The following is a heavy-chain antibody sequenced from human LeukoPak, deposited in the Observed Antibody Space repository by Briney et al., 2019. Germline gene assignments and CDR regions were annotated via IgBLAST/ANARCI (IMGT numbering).Heavy chain of an antibody. V-gene: IGHV1-69*01. Sequence: SVKVSCKASGGTFSSYAISWVRQAPGQGLEWMGGIIPIFGTANYAQKFQGGVTITADESKSTAYMELSSLRSEDTAVYYCARVAQPYSSSSGYFDYWGQGTLVTVSS. CDR3: ARVAQPYSSSSGYFDY. D-gene: IGHD6-6*01. CDR1: GGTFSSYA. J-gene: IGHJ4*02. CDR2: IIPIFGTA.